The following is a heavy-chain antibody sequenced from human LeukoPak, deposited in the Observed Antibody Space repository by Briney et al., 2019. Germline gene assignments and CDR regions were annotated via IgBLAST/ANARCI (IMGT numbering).Heavy chain of an antibody. CDR3: ARMIGDDAFDI. J-gene: IGHJ3*02. V-gene: IGHV4-59*01. Sequence: SETLSLTCTVSGGSISSYYWSWIRQPPGKGLEWIGYIYYSGSTNYNPSLKSRVTISVDTSKNQFSLKLSSVTAADTAVYYCARMIGDDAFDIWGQGTMVTVSS. CDR1: GGSISSYY. D-gene: IGHD3-22*01. CDR2: IYYSGST.